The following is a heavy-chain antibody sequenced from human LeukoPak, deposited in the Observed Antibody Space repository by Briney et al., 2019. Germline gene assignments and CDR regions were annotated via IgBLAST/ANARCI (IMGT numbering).Heavy chain of an antibody. CDR2: IYSGGST. CDR3: ARATVTTSSYGMDV. D-gene: IGHD4-17*01. J-gene: IGHJ6*02. V-gene: IGHV3-53*04. CDR1: GFTVSSNY. Sequence: GGSLRLSCAASGFTVSSNYMSWVRQAPGKGLEWVSVIYSGGSTYYADSVKGRLTISRHNSKNTLYLQMNSLRAEDTAVYYCARATVTTSSYGMDVWGQGTTVTVSS.